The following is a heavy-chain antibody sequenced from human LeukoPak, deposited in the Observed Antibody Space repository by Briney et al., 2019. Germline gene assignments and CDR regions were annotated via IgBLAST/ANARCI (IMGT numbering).Heavy chain of an antibody. CDR2: INYSGST. Sequence: SETLSLTCTVSGGPISSYYWSWIRQPPGKGLEWLGYINYSGSTNYNPSLISRVTISLDTSKNQFSLELTSVTAADTAVYYCARGMSSWYQAPYDYWGQGTPVTVSS. J-gene: IGHJ4*02. V-gene: IGHV4-59*12. CDR3: ARGMSSWYQAPYDY. CDR1: GGPISSYY. D-gene: IGHD6-13*01.